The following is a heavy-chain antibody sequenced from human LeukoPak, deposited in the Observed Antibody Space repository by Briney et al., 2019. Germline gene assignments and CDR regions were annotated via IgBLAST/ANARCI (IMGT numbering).Heavy chain of an antibody. D-gene: IGHD1-26*01. CDR1: GGSISSSSYY. CDR3: ARGAGSYYAFDI. Sequence: SETLSLTCTVSGGSISSSSYYWGWIRQPPGKGLEWIGSIYYSGSTYYNPSLKSRVTISVDTSKNQFSLKLSSVTAADTAVYYCARGAGSYYAFDIWGQGTMVTVSS. V-gene: IGHV4-39*07. J-gene: IGHJ3*02. CDR2: IYYSGST.